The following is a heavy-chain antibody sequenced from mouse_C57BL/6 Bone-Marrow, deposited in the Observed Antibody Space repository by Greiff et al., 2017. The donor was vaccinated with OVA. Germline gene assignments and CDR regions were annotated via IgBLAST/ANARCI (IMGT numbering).Heavy chain of an antibody. CDR2: ISSGGDYI. D-gene: IGHD3-2*02. CDR1: GFTFSSYA. CDR3: TRVLDSSGYYAMDY. V-gene: IGHV5-9-1*02. Sequence: EVQGVESGEGLVKPGGSLKLSCAASGFTFSSYAMSWVRQTPEKRLEWVAYISSGGDYIYYADTVKGRFTISRDNARNTLYLQMSSLKSEDTAMYYCTRVLDSSGYYAMDYWGQGTSVTVSS. J-gene: IGHJ4*01.